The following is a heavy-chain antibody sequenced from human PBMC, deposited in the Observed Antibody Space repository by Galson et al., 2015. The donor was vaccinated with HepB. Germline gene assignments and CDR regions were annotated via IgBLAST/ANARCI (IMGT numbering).Heavy chain of an antibody. J-gene: IGHJ6*02. CDR3: ARPAKTTMVRGVIIRLEEPTPTYGMDV. V-gene: IGHV1-3*01. Sequence: SVKVSCKASGYTFTSYAMHWVRQAPGQRLEWMGWINAGNGNTKYSQKFQGRVTITRDTSASTAYMELSSLRSEDTAVYYCARPAKTTMVRGVIIRLEEPTPTYGMDVWGQGTTVTVSS. CDR2: INAGNGNT. CDR1: GYTFTSYA. D-gene: IGHD3-10*01.